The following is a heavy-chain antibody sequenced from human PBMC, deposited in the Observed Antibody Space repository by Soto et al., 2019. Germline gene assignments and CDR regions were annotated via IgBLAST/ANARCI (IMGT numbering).Heavy chain of an antibody. CDR1: GYTFTSFY. Sequence: QMQLVQSGAEVKRPGASVRVSCKSSGYTFTSFYIHWVRQAPGQGLEWMGIINPSGGITNFAQRLQGRVTMTRDMSTNTHYMKLSSLKSDDTAVYYCASSPAFSSSWYGIPPYPSHGMDVWGQGTTVTGS. CDR2: INPSGGIT. J-gene: IGHJ6*02. CDR3: ASSPAFSSSWYGIPPYPSHGMDV. D-gene: IGHD6-13*01. V-gene: IGHV1-46*04.